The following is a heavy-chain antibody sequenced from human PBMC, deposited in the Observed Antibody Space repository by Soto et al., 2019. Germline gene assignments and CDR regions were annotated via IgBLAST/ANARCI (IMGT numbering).Heavy chain of an antibody. CDR3: ARDCGYYGNPHCHFDF. CDR2: TYYRSKWYN. J-gene: IGHJ2*01. D-gene: IGHD3-3*01. CDR1: GEGCSSNGAA. V-gene: IGHV6-1*01. Sequence: SQTNALTCGIAGEGCSSNGAAWYWIRQSPSRGLEWLGRTYYRSKWYNDYAVSVKSRITINPDTSKNQFSLQLNSVTPEGTAVYYRARDCGYYGNPHCHFDFRSRRT.